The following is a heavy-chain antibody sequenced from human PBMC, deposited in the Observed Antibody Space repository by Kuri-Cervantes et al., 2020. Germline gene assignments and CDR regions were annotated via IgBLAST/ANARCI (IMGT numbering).Heavy chain of an antibody. D-gene: IGHD1-20*01. CDR1: GGSISSSSYY. CDR3: ARHPNNWDDHDPFDI. V-gene: IGHV4-39*01. J-gene: IGHJ3*02. Sequence: SETLSLTCTVSGGSISSSSYYWGWIRQPPGKGLEWIGSIYYSGTTYYSPSLKSRVTISVDTSKNQFSLRLTSVTVPDTALYYCARHPNNWDDHDPFDIWGQGTMVTVSS. CDR2: IYYSGTT.